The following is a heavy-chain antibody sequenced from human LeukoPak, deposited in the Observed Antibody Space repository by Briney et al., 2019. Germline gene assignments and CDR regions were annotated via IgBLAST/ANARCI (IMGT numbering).Heavy chain of an antibody. J-gene: IGHJ5*02. Sequence: SVKVSCKASGGTFSSYAISWVRRAPGQGLEWMGGVIPIFGTANYAQKFQGRVTITADESTSTAYMELSSLRSEDTAVYYCARDTPAISSGSFSPEDWFDPWGQGTLVTVSS. V-gene: IGHV1-69*01. CDR1: GGTFSSYA. CDR2: VIPIFGTA. CDR3: ARDTPAISSGSFSPEDWFDP. D-gene: IGHD3-10*01.